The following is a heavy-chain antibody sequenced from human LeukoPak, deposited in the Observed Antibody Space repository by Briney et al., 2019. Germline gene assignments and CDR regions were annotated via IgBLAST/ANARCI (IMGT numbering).Heavy chain of an antibody. D-gene: IGHD6-6*01. CDR2: INHSGST. CDR1: GGSFSGYY. CDR3: ARGDSSSAGGFDY. J-gene: IGHJ4*02. V-gene: IGHV4-34*01. Sequence: SETLSLTCAVYGGSFSGYYWGWIRQPPGKGLEWIGEINHSGSTNYNPSLKSRVTISVDTSKNQFSLKLSSVTAADTAVYYCARGDSSSAGGFDYWGQGTLVTVSS.